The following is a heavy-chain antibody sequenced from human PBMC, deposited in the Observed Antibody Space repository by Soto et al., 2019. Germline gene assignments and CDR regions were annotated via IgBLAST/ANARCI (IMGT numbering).Heavy chain of an antibody. J-gene: IGHJ4*02. D-gene: IGHD3-22*01. CDR3: ARGYTDYEDPSYYVDY. Sequence: QVQLVQSGAEVKKPGSSVKVSCKASGGTFSTSLISWVRQAPGQGLEWMGGIIPIFGTPNYAQKFQGRVTITADESTSTVYMELNSIRSEDTAMEDCARGYTDYEDPSYYVDYWGPGTQVTVSS. V-gene: IGHV1-69*01. CDR2: IIPIFGTP. CDR1: GGTFSTSL.